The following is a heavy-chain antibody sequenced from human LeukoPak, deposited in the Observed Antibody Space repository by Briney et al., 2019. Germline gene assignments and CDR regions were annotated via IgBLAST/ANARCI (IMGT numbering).Heavy chain of an antibody. CDR2: MNPNSGNT. J-gene: IGHJ6*02. V-gene: IGHV1-8*01. CDR1: GYTFTSYD. Sequence: ASVKVSCKASGYTFTSYDINWVRQATGQGLEWMGWMNPNSGNTGYAQKFQGRVTMTRNTSISTAYMELSSLRSEDTAVYYCASLISGYSSSWDHYYYYGMDVWGQGTTVTVSS. CDR3: ASLISGYSSSWDHYYYYGMDV. D-gene: IGHD6-13*01.